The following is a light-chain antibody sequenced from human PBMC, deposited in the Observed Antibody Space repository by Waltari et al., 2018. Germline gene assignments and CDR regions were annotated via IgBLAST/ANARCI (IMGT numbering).Light chain of an antibody. CDR2: ATS. Sequence: DIQMTQAPSSLSASVGGRATISCRASHTISGSLNWYQQKPGKAPKVLIYATSSLQSGVPSRFSGSGSGTDFTLTISSLQPEDFATYYCQQSYRTPPLTFGGGTKVEIK. J-gene: IGKJ4*01. V-gene: IGKV1-39*01. CDR1: HTISGS. CDR3: QQSYRTPPLT.